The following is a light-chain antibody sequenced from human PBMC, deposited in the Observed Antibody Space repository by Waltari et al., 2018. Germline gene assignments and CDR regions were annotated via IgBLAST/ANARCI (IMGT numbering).Light chain of an antibody. CDR1: SSDVGSYNY. J-gene: IGLJ2*01. CDR3: LAYAGGPSI. V-gene: IGLV2-11*01. Sequence: QSALAQPPSVSGSPGQSVPISCPGPSSDVGSYNYVSWYQQHPGNAPRVVIHDVSERPSGVPDRFSASKSGNTASLTITGLQAEDEADYYCLAYAGGPSIFGGGTKLTVL. CDR2: DVS.